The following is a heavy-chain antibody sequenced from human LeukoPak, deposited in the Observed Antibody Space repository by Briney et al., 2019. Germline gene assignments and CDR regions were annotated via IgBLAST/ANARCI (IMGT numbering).Heavy chain of an antibody. V-gene: IGHV1-2*02. CDR3: ARGGATVPGYYYYYYMDV. CDR1: GFTFTAYY. D-gene: IGHD4-17*01. J-gene: IGHJ6*03. CDR2: INPNSGVT. Sequence: GASVKVSCKASGFTFTAYYMHWVRQAPGQGLEWMGWINPNSGVTNYAQKFQGRVTMTRDTSISTAYMELSRLRSDDTAVYYCARGGATVPGYYYYYYMDVWGKGTTVTVSS.